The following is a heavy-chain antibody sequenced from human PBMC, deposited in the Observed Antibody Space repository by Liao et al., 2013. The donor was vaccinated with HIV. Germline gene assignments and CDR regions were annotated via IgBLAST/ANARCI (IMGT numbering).Heavy chain of an antibody. CDR1: GGSISGGDNF. J-gene: IGHJ4*02. Sequence: QVVLEESGPGLVKPSQTLSLSCTVSGGSISGGDNFWTWIRQPAGRGLEWIGRIYTSGNTNYNPSFKSRATMSADPSKDQISLNLTSLNAADTAVYYCARATIFGPDYWGPGTLVTVSS. V-gene: IGHV4-61*02. D-gene: IGHD3-3*01. CDR2: IYTSGNT. CDR3: ARATIFGPDY.